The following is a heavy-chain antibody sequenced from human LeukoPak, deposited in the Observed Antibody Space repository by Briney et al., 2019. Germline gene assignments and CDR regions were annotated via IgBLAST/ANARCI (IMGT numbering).Heavy chain of an antibody. Sequence: SETLSLTCTVSGGSVSSTSYYWGWIRQPPGKGLEWIGTIYYSGRTYYNPSLKSRVAISVDTSKNQFSLKLSSVTAADTAVYYPARANSGPYAFDIWGQGTMVAVSS. D-gene: IGHD1-26*01. CDR3: ARANSGPYAFDI. CDR1: GGSVSSTSYY. J-gene: IGHJ3*02. V-gene: IGHV4-39*07. CDR2: IYYSGRT.